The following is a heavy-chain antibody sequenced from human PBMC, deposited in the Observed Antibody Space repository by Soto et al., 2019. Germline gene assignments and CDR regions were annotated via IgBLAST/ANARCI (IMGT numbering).Heavy chain of an antibody. Sequence: EVQLLESGGGLVQPGGSLRLSCAASGFTFSSYAMSWVRQAPGKGLEWVSAISGSGGSTYYADSVKGRFTISRDNSKNTLYLQVNSLRAEDTAVYYCAKAGGFGGYWYFDLWGRGTLVTVS. J-gene: IGHJ2*01. D-gene: IGHD3-10*01. CDR2: ISGSGGST. V-gene: IGHV3-23*01. CDR1: GFTFSSYA. CDR3: AKAGGFGGYWYFDL.